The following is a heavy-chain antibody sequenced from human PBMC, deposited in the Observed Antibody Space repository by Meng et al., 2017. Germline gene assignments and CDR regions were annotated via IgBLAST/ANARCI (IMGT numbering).Heavy chain of an antibody. V-gene: IGHV4-34*01. CDR1: GVSFSGYY. D-gene: IGHD6-6*01. J-gene: IGHJ5*02. CDR3: AGRRGGSSDLFDP. Sequence: QKVGLVLFKPWGPLSPTCAVYGVSFSGYYWGRIRQPPGKGLECIGEINHSGNTNDNPSLKSRVTTSVDTSNNQFSLKLSSVTAADTAVYYCAGRRGGSSDLFDPWGQGTLVTVSS. CDR2: INHSGNT.